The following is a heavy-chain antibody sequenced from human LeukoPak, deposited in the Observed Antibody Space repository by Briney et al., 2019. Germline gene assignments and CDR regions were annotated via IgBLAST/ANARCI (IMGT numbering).Heavy chain of an antibody. CDR2: IYYSGST. CDR1: GGSISSYY. CDR3: ARQLGTYYYDSSGYLDAFDI. J-gene: IGHJ3*02. D-gene: IGHD3-22*01. V-gene: IGHV4-59*08. Sequence: SETLSLTCTVSGGSISSYYWSWIRQPPGKGLEWIGYIYYSGSTNYNPSLKCRVTVSVDTSKNQFSLKLSSVTAADTAVYYCARQLGTYYYDSSGYLDAFDIWGQGTMVTVSS.